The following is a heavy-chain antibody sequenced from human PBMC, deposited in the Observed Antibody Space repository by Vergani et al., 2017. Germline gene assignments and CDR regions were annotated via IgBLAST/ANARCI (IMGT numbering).Heavy chain of an antibody. D-gene: IGHD1-7*01. CDR2: IYYSGST. V-gene: IGHV4-39*07. CDR1: GGSITSSSYY. CDR3: ARDQGALELILVGPFDY. J-gene: IGHJ4*02. Sequence: QLQLQESGPGLVKPSETLSLTCTVSGGSITSSSYYWGWIRQPPGKGLEWIGSIYYSGSTYYNPSLKSRVTISVNTSKNQFSLKLSSVTAADTAVYYCARDQGALELILVGPFDYWGQGTLVTVSS.